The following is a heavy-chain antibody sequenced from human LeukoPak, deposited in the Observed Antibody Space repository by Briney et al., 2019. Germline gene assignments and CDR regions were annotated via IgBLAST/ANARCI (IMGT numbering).Heavy chain of an antibody. CDR3: ARDGPGSGRVFDY. V-gene: IGHV1-2*02. Sequence: GASVKVSYKASGYSFTGYYLHWVRQAPGQGLEWMGSINPNSGGTNYAQEFQGRVTMTRDTSIRTAYMELSRLRSDDTAVYYCARDGPGSGRVFDYWGQGTLVTVSS. D-gene: IGHD1-26*01. J-gene: IGHJ4*02. CDR1: GYSFTGYY. CDR2: INPNSGGT.